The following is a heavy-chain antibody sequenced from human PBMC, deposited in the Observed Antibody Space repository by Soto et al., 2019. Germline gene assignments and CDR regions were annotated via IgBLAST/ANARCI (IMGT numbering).Heavy chain of an antibody. D-gene: IGHD7-27*01. V-gene: IGHV2-5*02. CDR1: GFSLSTSGVG. Sequence: QITLKESGPTLVKPTQTLTLTCTFSGFSLSTSGVGVGWIRQPPGKALEWLALIYWDDDKRYSPSLKSRLTITXXTXKXLVVLTITNMDPVDTATYYCAHSLIPNWGSRGAFDYWGQGTLVTVSS. CDR3: AHSLIPNWGSRGAFDY. J-gene: IGHJ4*02. CDR2: IYWDDDK.